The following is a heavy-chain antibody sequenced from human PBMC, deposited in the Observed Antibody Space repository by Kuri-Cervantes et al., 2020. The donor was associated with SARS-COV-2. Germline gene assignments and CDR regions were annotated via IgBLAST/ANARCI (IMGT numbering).Heavy chain of an antibody. V-gene: IGHV3-15*01. Sequence: GGSLRLSCAASGFTFSSYWMSWVRQAPGKGLEWVGRIKSKTDGGTTDYAAPVKGRFTISRDDSKSIAYLQMNSRKTEDTAVYYCTRVKLLWFGEFSWGQGTLVTVSS. D-gene: IGHD3-10*01. CDR2: IKSKTDGGTT. CDR3: TRVKLLWFGEFS. J-gene: IGHJ4*02. CDR1: GFTFSSYW.